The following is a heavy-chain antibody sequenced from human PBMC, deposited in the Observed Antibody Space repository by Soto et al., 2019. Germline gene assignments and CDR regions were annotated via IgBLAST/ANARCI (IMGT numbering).Heavy chain of an antibody. CDR1: GFTFSSYW. J-gene: IGHJ5*02. Sequence: PGGSLRLSCAASGFTFSSYWMSWVRQAPGKGLEWVANIKQDGSEKYYADSVKGRFTISRDNAKNSLYLQMNSLRDEDTAVYYCAREGGLLNWFDPWGQGTLVTVSS. CDR2: IKQDGSEK. CDR3: AREGGLLNWFDP. V-gene: IGHV3-7*01.